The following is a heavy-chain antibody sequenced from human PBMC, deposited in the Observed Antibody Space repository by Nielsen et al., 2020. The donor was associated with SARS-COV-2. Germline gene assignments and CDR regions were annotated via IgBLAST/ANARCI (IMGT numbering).Heavy chain of an antibody. D-gene: IGHD7-27*01. CDR3: ARGNGWGSYFDY. V-gene: IGHV3-74*03. CDR2: INSDGGST. J-gene: IGHJ4*02. CDR1: GFTFSTYW. Sequence: GESLKISCAASGFTFSTYWMHWVRQVPGKGLVWVSGINSDGGSTKYVDSVKGRFTISRDNAKNTLFLQMNSLRAEDTAVYYCARGNGWGSYFDYWGQGTLVTVSS.